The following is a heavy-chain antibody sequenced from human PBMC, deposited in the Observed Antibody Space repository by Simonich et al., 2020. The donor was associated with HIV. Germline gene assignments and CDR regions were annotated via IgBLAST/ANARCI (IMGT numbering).Heavy chain of an antibody. CDR1: GGSFSGYY. J-gene: IGHJ4*02. CDR3: ARGFYQRLYYFDY. D-gene: IGHD2-2*01. CDR2: INHSEST. Sequence: QVQLQQWGAGLLKPSETLSLTCAVYGGSFSGYYWSWIRQPPGKGLGWIGEINHSESTNNNPSLKSRVTISVDTSKNQFSLKLSSVTAADTAVYYCARGFYQRLYYFDYWGQGTLVTVSS. V-gene: IGHV4-34*01.